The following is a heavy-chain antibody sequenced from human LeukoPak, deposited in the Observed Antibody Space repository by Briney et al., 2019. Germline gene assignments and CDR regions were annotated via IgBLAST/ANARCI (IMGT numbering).Heavy chain of an antibody. Sequence: GGSLRLSCAASGFTFSSYAMSWVRQAPGKGLEWVSAISGSGGSTYYADSVKGRFTISRDNSKNTLYLQMNRLRAEDTAVYYCAKGDYYDSSGLFDYWGQGTLVTVSS. J-gene: IGHJ4*02. D-gene: IGHD3-22*01. CDR1: GFTFSSYA. CDR2: ISGSGGST. CDR3: AKGDYYDSSGLFDY. V-gene: IGHV3-23*01.